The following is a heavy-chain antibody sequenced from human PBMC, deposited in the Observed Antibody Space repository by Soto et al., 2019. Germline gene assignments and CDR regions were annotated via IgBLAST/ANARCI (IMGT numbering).Heavy chain of an antibody. Sequence: QVQLVQSGAEVKKPGSSVKVSCKASGGTFSSYTISWVRQAPGQGLEWMGRIIPILGIANYAQKFQGRVTITXDXCTSTAYMELSSLRSEDTAVYYCARGGMTTVVAFDYWGQGTLVTVSS. V-gene: IGHV1-69*02. D-gene: IGHD4-17*01. CDR2: IIPILGIA. CDR3: ARGGMTTVVAFDY. J-gene: IGHJ4*02. CDR1: GGTFSSYT.